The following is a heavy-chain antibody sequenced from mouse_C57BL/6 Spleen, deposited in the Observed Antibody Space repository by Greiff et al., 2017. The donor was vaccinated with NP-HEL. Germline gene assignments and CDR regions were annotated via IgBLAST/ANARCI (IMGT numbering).Heavy chain of an antibody. Sequence: EVQLQQSVAELVRPGASVKLSCTASGFNIKNTYMHWVKQRPEQGLEWIGRIDPANGNTKYAPKFQGKATITADTSSNTAYLQLSSLTSEDTAIYYCARSRGAYYYGSSPPFDYWGQGTTLTVSS. J-gene: IGHJ2*01. D-gene: IGHD1-1*01. V-gene: IGHV14-3*01. CDR2: IDPANGNT. CDR1: GFNIKNTY. CDR3: ARSRGAYYYGSSPPFDY.